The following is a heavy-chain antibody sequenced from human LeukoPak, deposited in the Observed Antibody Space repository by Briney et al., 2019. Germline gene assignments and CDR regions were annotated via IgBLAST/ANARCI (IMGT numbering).Heavy chain of an antibody. CDR2: IWYDGSNK. CDR1: GFTFSSYG. V-gene: IGHV3-33*01. CDR3: ARDGGVMLRGYDY. D-gene: IGHD5-18*01. J-gene: IGHJ4*02. Sequence: GSLRLSCAASGFTFSSYGMHWVRQAPGKGLEWVAVIWYDGSNKYYADSVKGRFTISRDNAKSTLFLQMNSLRAEDTAVYYCARDGGVMLRGYDYWGQGTLVTVSS.